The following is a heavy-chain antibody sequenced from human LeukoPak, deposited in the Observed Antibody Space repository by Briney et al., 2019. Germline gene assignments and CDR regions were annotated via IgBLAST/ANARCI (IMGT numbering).Heavy chain of an antibody. Sequence: SETLSLTCTVSGGSISSYYWGWIRQPPGKGLEWIGSIYYSGSTYYNPSLKSRVTISVDTSKNQFSLKLSSVTAADTAVYYCARIHSSSWYYFDYWGQGTLVTVSS. CDR2: IYYSGST. CDR3: ARIHSSSWYYFDY. J-gene: IGHJ4*02. CDR1: GGSISSYY. D-gene: IGHD6-13*01. V-gene: IGHV4-39*01.